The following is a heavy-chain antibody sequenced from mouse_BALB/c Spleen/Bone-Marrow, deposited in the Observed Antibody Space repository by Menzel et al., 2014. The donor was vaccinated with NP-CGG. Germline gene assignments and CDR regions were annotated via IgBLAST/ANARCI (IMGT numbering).Heavy chain of an antibody. D-gene: IGHD2-14*01. J-gene: IGHJ4*01. Sequence: VKLVESGAELVRPGASVKVSRKASGCTFTNYWINWVRQRPGQGLEWIGNIYPSDSYSNHNQKFKDKATLTVDKSSSTAYMQLSSPTSEDSAVYYCTRRDRYDYYGVDYWGQGTSVTVSS. CDR2: IYPSDSYS. V-gene: IGHV1S126*01. CDR3: TRRDRYDYYGVDY. CDR1: GCTFTNYW.